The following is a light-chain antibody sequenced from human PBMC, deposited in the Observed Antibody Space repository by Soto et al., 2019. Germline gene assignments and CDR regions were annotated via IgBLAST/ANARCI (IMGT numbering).Light chain of an antibody. J-gene: IGKJ5*01. Sequence: EIVMTQSPATLSVSPGERATLSCRASQSVSSNLAWYQQKPGQAPRLLIYGASTRATGIPARFSGSGSGTDFTLTLSSLHSEDFAVYYCQQYNNWSITFGQGTRLEIK. V-gene: IGKV3-15*01. CDR3: QQYNNWSIT. CDR1: QSVSSN. CDR2: GAS.